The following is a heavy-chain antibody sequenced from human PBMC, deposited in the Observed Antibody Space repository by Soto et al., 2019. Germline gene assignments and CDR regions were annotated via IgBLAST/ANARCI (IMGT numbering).Heavy chain of an antibody. J-gene: IGHJ4*02. D-gene: IGHD2-2*01. CDR2: IYHSGST. CDR3: ARDTESPAFDY. CDR1: GGSISSGAYS. Sequence: PSETLSLTCTVSGGSISSGAYSWNWIRQHPGKGLEWIGYIYHSGSTYYNPSLQSRVTISVDTSKNQFSLKVISVTAADTAVYYCARDTESPAFDYWGQGTLVTVS. V-gene: IGHV4-31*03.